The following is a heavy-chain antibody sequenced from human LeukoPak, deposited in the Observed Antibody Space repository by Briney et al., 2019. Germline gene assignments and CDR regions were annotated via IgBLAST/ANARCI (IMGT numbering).Heavy chain of an antibody. V-gene: IGHV3-74*01. CDR1: GFPFSSYW. CDR2: INSAGSST. CDR3: ARGSGYSYGSPEY. J-gene: IGHJ4*01. D-gene: IGHD5-18*01. Sequence: PGGSLRLSCAASGFPFSSYWMHWVRQAPGKGLVWVSRINSAGSSTSYADSVKGRFTISRDNAKSTLYLQMNSLRAEDTAVYYCARGSGYSYGSPEYWGQGTLVTVSS.